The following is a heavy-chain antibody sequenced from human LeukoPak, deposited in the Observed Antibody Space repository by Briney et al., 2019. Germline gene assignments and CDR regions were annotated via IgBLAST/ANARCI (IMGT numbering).Heavy chain of an antibody. CDR3: ARDGGSGWYTRAQYIGMDV. J-gene: IGHJ6*02. CDR1: GYSISSGYY. Sequence: SETLSLTCTVSGYSISSGYYWGWIRQPPGKGLEWIGSIYHSGSTYYNPSLKSRVTISVDTSKNQFSLKLSSVTAADTAVYYCARDGGSGWYTRAQYIGMDVWGQGTTVTVSS. CDR2: IYHSGST. D-gene: IGHD6-19*01. V-gene: IGHV4-38-2*02.